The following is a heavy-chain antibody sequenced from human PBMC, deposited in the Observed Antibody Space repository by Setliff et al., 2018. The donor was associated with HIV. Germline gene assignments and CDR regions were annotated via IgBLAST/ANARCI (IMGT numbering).Heavy chain of an antibody. Sequence: PGGSLRLSCAASGFTFSGSAMHWVRQASGKGLEWVGHIRSKANNYATAYAASVKGRFTISRDDSKNTAYLQMNSLKTEDTAVYYCARDRSNWNYGKNYMDVWGKGTTVTVSS. CDR2: IRSKANNYAT. CDR1: GFTFSGSA. D-gene: IGHD1-7*01. J-gene: IGHJ6*03. CDR3: ARDRSNWNYGKNYMDV. V-gene: IGHV3-73*01.